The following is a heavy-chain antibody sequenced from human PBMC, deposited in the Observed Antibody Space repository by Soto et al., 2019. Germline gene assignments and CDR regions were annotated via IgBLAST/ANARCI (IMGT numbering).Heavy chain of an antibody. CDR1: GGSLTDHY. D-gene: IGHD2-21*01. Sequence: QVQLQESGPGLVKPSETLALPCTVAGGSLTDHYWNWFRQSPGRGLQWIWYVYYSGATRYNPSLTCRVTMTVDTSQNQFSLKLRSVTASDGAVYFCARGNDWKSSAFDIWGQGTMVSVSS. J-gene: IGHJ3*02. CDR3: ARGNDWKSSAFDI. CDR2: VYYSGAT. V-gene: IGHV4-59*11.